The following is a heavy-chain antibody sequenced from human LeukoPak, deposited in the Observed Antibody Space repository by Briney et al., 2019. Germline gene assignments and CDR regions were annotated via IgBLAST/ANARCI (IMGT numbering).Heavy chain of an antibody. CDR2: IKQDGSEK. Sequence: GGSLRLSCAASGFTFSSYWMSWVRQAPGKGLEWVANIKQDGSEKYYVDSVKGRFTISRDNAKNSLYLQMNSLRAEDTAVYYCARVNLPLYYYDSSALGDAFDIWGQGTMVTVSS. J-gene: IGHJ3*02. V-gene: IGHV3-7*01. D-gene: IGHD3-22*01. CDR3: ARVNLPLYYYDSSALGDAFDI. CDR1: GFTFSSYW.